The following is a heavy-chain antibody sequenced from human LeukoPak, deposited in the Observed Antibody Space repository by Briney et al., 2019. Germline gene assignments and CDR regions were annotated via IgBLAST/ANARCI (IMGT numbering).Heavy chain of an antibody. V-gene: IGHV3-23*01. J-gene: IGHJ4*02. D-gene: IGHD6-13*01. CDR3: AKMIGPPAAGTPFDY. CDR1: GFTFNNYA. CDR2: ISGSGGAT. Sequence: GGSLRLSCAASGFTFNNYAMSWVRQAPGKGLEWVSGISGSGGATYYADSVEGRFTISGDNSKNTLYLQMNSLRAEDTAVYYCAKMIGPPAAGTPFDYWGQGTLVTVSS.